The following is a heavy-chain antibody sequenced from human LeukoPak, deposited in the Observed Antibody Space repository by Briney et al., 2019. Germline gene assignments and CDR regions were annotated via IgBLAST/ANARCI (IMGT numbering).Heavy chain of an antibody. CDR3: ARSRIAVAGTCY. CDR2: INPNSGGT. CDR1: GYTFTVYY. V-gene: IGHV1-2*02. Sequence: ASVKVSFKASGYTFTVYYMHWVRQAPGQGLEWTGWINPNSGGTNYAQKFQGRVTMTRDTSISTAYMELSRLRSDDTAVYYCARSRIAVAGTCYWGQGTLVTVSS. J-gene: IGHJ4*02. D-gene: IGHD6-19*01.